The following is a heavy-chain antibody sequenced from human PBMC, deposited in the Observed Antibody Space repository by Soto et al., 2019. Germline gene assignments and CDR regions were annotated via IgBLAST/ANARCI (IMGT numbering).Heavy chain of an antibody. V-gene: IGHV4-30-2*05. CDR1: GGSISSGGYS. CDR2: IYHSGST. Sequence: PSETLSLTCAVSGGSISSGGYSWSWIRQPPGKGLEWIGYIYHSGSTYYNPSLKSRVTISVDTSKNQFSLKLSSVTAADTAVYYCARVGGISQFDYWGQGTLVTVPQ. CDR3: ARVGGISQFDY. J-gene: IGHJ4*02.